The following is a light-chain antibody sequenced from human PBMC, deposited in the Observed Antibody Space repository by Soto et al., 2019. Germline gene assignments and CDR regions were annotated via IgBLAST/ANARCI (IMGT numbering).Light chain of an antibody. J-gene: IGKJ2*01. CDR1: QSVSSNY. Sequence: EIVLTQFPGTLSLSPGERATLSCRARQSVSSNYLAWYQQKPGQAPRLVIFGASSRATGIPDRFSGSGSGTDFTLTISRLEPEDFAVYFCHQYHSSPPEYTFGQGTKLEIK. CDR3: HQYHSSPPEYT. V-gene: IGKV3-20*01. CDR2: GAS.